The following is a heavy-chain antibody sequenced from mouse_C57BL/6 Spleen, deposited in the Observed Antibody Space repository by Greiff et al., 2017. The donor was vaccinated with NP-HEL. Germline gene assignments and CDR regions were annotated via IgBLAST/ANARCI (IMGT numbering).Heavy chain of an antibody. CDR3: ARGRSYSNFAY. Sequence: EVKLVESGGDLVKPGGSLKLSCAASGFTFSSYGMSWVRQTPDKRLEWVATISSGGSYTYYPDSVKGRFTISRDNAKNTLYLQMSSLKSEDTAMYYCARGRSYSNFAYWGQGTLVTVSA. D-gene: IGHD2-5*01. J-gene: IGHJ3*01. V-gene: IGHV5-6*02. CDR1: GFTFSSYG. CDR2: ISSGGSYT.